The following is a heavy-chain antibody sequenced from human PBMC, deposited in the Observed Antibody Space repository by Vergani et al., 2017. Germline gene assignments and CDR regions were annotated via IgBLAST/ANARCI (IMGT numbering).Heavy chain of an antibody. CDR1: GGSISSSNW. D-gene: IGHD3-22*01. CDR3: ARGVRRYYYDSSGYYSAHYYYYYYMDV. J-gene: IGHJ6*03. Sequence: QVQLQESGPGLVKPSGTLSLTCAVSGGSISSSNWWSWVRQPPGKGLEWIGEINHSGSTNYNPSLKSRVTISVDTSKNQFSLKLSSVTAADTAVYYCARGVRRYYYDSSGYYSAHYYYYYYMDVWGKGTTVTVSS. CDR2: INHSGST. V-gene: IGHV4-4*02.